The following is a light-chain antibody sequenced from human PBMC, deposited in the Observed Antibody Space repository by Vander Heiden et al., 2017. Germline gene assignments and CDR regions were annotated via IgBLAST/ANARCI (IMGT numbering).Light chain of an antibody. CDR2: GNS. CDR3: QSYDSSLSGSV. Sequence: QSVLTQPPSVSGAPGQRVTISFTGSSPNIGAGYDVHWYQQLPGTAPKLLIYGNSNRPSGVPDRFSGSKSGTSASLAITGLQAEDEADYYCQSYDSSLSGSVFGGGTKLTVL. CDR1: SPNIGAGYD. V-gene: IGLV1-40*01. J-gene: IGLJ2*01.